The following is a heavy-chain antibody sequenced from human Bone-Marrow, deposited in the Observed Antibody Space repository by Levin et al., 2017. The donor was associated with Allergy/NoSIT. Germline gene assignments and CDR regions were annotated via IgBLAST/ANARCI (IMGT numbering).Heavy chain of an antibody. CDR2: ISNDVTYR. J-gene: IGHJ6*02. V-gene: IGHV3-21*05. Sequence: GGSLRLSCAASGFIFSDYTMNWVRQAPGKGLEWVSYISNDVTYRHYAASVKGRFTISRDTAKKPLYLEMNSPRVEDTAIYYCEREFDVIRDGYNDNQGMDVWGQGTTVGVSS. CDR1: GFIFSDYT. CDR3: EREFDVIRDGYNDNQGMDV. D-gene: IGHD2-21*01.